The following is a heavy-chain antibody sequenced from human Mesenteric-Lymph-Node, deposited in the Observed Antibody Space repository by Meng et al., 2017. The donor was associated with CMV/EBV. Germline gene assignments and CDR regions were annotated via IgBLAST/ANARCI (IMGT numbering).Heavy chain of an antibody. J-gene: IGHJ4*02. CDR3: ARHQRWLKSEGGFNY. V-gene: IGHV4-34*01. CDR2: INHSGST. D-gene: IGHD4-23*01. Sequence: AQLQQGVAGLLKPSGTPSLTCAVDGGSFSGYYWSWTRQPPGRGLEWIGEINHSGSTNYNPSLKSRVTISVDTSKNQFSLKLSSVTAADTAVYYCARHQRWLKSEGGFNYWGQGTLVTVSS. CDR1: GGSFSGYY.